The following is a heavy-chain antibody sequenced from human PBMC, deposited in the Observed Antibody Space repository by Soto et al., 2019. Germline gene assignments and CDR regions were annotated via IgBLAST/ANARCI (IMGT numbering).Heavy chain of an antibody. Sequence: SDTLSLTCTVSGGSISSYYWSWIRQPPGRGLEWIGYIYYSGSTNYSPSLKSRVTISVDTSKNQFSLKLSSVTAADTAVYYCARHGVRLVGAMYYFDSWGQGTLVTVSS. CDR3: ARHGVRLVGAMYYFDS. J-gene: IGHJ4*02. CDR1: GGSISSYY. D-gene: IGHD1-26*01. CDR2: IYYSGST. V-gene: IGHV4-59*08.